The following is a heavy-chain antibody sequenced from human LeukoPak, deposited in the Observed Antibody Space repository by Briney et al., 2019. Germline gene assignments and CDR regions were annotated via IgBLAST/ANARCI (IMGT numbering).Heavy chain of an antibody. D-gene: IGHD3-22*01. V-gene: IGHV1-2*02. CDR3: VRGGSYDSSGYYVVFDY. CDR1: GYTFIDYY. Sequence: ASVKVSCKASGYTFIDYYVHWVRQAPGQGLEWMGWINPKSGDTNCAQKFQGRVIMTRDTSITTASMDLSRLTSDDTAVYYCVRGGSYDSSGYYVVFDYWGQGTLVTVSS. J-gene: IGHJ4*02. CDR2: INPKSGDT.